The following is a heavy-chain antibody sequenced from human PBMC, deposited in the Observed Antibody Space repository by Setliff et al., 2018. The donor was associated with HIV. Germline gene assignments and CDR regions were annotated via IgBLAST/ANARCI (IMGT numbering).Heavy chain of an antibody. D-gene: IGHD2-21*01. V-gene: IGHV3-23*03. J-gene: IGHJ4*02. CDR1: GFTFSRHG. CDR2: ISSDDKK. Sequence: GGSLRLSCAASGFTFSRHGMSWVRQAPGKGLEWVSTISSDDKKYYAKSVKGRFTISRENSQNTQSLQMNSLRVEDTAGYYCAKDPINLHLWSEAPYFDYWGQGTLVTVSS. CDR3: AKDPINLHLWSEAPYFDY.